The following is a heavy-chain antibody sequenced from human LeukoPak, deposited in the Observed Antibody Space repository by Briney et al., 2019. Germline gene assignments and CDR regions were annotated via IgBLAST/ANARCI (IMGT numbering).Heavy chain of an antibody. J-gene: IGHJ5*02. V-gene: IGHV3-23*01. D-gene: IGHD3-3*01. CDR2: ISGSGGST. Sequence: PGGSLRLSCAASGFTFSSYAMSWVRQAPGKGLEWVSAISGSGGSTYYADSVKGRFTISRDNSKNTLYLQMNSLRAEDTAVYYCAKDPTLYDFWSGYSPNWFDPWGEGTLFTVSS. CDR1: GFTFSSYA. CDR3: AKDPTLYDFWSGYSPNWFDP.